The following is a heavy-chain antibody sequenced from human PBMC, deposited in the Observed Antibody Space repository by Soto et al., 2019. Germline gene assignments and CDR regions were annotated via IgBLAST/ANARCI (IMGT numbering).Heavy chain of an antibody. CDR3: ATHLRRATDDCMGI. CDR1: GGAFNNFA. D-gene: IGHD3-22*01. V-gene: IGHV1-69*06. Sequence: QVQLVQSGAEVKKPGSSVKGSCKASGGAFNNFAISWVRQAPGHGLEWVGGIITTFGTPNFAQKFQGRVTITAYICTSTAYRQLSSRRFENTAVYYCATHLRRATDDCMGIGGQRTGVTVS. J-gene: IGHJ3*02. CDR2: IITTFGTP.